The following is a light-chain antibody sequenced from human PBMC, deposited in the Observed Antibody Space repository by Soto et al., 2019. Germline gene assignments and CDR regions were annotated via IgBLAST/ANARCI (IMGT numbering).Light chain of an antibody. V-gene: IGKV3-20*01. Sequence: EFVLTQSQGTLALSPCERASLSFSASQSVSNSFLAWYQQKAGQSPRLLIYAASARAIGIPDRFSGSGSGTDFNLTVNRLAPEDFAVYYCHQCATSPRTFGQGTKVDIK. J-gene: IGKJ1*01. CDR2: AAS. CDR1: QSVSNSF. CDR3: HQCATSPRT.